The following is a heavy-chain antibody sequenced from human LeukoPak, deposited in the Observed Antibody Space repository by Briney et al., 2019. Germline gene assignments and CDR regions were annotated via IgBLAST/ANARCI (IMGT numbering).Heavy chain of an antibody. J-gene: IGHJ4*02. Sequence: GGSLRLSCSVSGLSISRYGMSWVRQAPGKGLEWVSSISDNGEYRHYADYVKGRFTISRDNSKNTLYLQMNSLRAEDTAVYYCAKDRTWAVAGTFDYWGQGTLVTVSS. CDR3: AKDRTWAVAGTFDY. CDR2: ISDNGEYR. D-gene: IGHD6-19*01. CDR1: GLSISRYG. V-gene: IGHV3-23*01.